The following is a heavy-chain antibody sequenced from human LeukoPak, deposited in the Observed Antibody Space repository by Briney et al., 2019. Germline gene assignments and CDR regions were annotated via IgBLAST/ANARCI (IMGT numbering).Heavy chain of an antibody. D-gene: IGHD1-26*01. CDR3: ARSGTWYYMDV. J-gene: IGHJ6*03. CDR2: ISSSSSYI. Sequence: GVSLRLSCAASGFTFSSYSMNWVRQAPGKGLEWVSSISSSSSYIYYADSVKGRFTISRDNAKNSLYLQMNSLRAEDTAVYYCARSGTWYYMDVWGKGTTVTISS. V-gene: IGHV3-21*01. CDR1: GFTFSSYS.